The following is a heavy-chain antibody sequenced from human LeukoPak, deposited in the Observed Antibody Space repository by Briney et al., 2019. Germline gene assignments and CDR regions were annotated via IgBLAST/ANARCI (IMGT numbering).Heavy chain of an antibody. CDR3: ATQGDQTYCSSTSCYALDY. J-gene: IGHJ4*02. Sequence: ASVKVSCKVSGYTLTELSMHWVRQAPGKGLEWMGGFDPEDGETIYAQKFQGRVTMTEDTSTDTAYMELSSLRSEDTAVYYCATQGDQTYCSSTSCYALDYWGQGTQVTVSS. V-gene: IGHV1-24*01. CDR1: GYTLTELS. D-gene: IGHD2-2*01. CDR2: FDPEDGET.